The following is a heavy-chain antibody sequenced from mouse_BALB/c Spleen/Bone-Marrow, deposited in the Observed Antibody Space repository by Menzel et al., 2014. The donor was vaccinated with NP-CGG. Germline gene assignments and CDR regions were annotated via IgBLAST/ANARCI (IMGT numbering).Heavy chain of an antibody. CDR2: INPGSGDT. D-gene: IGHD4-1*01. V-gene: IGHV1-54*01. J-gene: IGHJ3*01. CDR1: GYAFTTYL. Sequence: VQLQQSGAELVRPGTSVKVSCKASGYAFTTYLIEWVKQRPGQGLEWIGVINPGSGDTHYNEKFKDKATLTADKSSSTDYMQLSRLTSDDSAVYFCARNANWLFSYWAQGTLVTVSA. CDR3: ARNANWLFSY.